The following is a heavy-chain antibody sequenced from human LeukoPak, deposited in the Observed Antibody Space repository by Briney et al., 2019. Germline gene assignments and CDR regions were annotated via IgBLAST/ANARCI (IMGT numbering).Heavy chain of an antibody. D-gene: IGHD3-3*01. CDR2: ISGSGGST. V-gene: IGHV3-23*01. J-gene: IGHJ4*02. Sequence: GSLRLSCAASGFTFSDYYMSWIRQAPGKGLEWVSAISGSGGSTYYADSVKGRFTISRDNSKNTLYLQMNSLRAEDTAVYYCAKDRVWDFWSGYPPDYWGQGTLVTVSS. CDR3: AKDRVWDFWSGYPPDY. CDR1: GFTFSDYY.